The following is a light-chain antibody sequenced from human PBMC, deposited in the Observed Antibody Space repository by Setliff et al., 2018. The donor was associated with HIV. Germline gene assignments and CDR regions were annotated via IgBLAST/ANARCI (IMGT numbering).Light chain of an antibody. CDR2: DNY. CDR1: SSNIGNNY. V-gene: IGLV1-51*01. Sequence: QSALTQPPSVSAAPGQKVTISCSGSSSNIGNNYVSWYQQLPGTAPKLLIYDNYQRPSGIPDRFSGSKSGTSATLGITGLQTGDEADYYCGTWDSSLSANVFGTGTKVTVL. J-gene: IGLJ1*01. CDR3: GTWDSSLSANV.